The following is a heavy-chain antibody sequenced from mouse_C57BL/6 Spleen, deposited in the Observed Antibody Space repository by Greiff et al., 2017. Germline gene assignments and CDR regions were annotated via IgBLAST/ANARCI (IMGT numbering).Heavy chain of an antibody. CDR1: GYTFTSYW. CDR3: AREGYDCDEGWFAY. V-gene: IGHV1-72*01. CDR2: IDPTSGGT. J-gene: IGHJ3*01. Sequence: VQLQQPGAELVKPGASVKLSCKASGYTFTSYWMHWVKQRPGRGLEWIGRIDPTSGGTKYNEQFKSKATLTVDKPSSTAYMQLSSLTSAASAVCSWAREGYDCDEGWFAYWGQGTLVTVSA. D-gene: IGHD2-4*01.